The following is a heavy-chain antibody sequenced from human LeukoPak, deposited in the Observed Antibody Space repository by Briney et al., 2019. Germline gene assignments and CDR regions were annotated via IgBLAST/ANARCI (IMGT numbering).Heavy chain of an antibody. CDR3: ARDSGRRTYYYDSSGYH. J-gene: IGHJ4*02. CDR2: ISAYNGNT. D-gene: IGHD3-22*01. Sequence: ASVKVSCKASGYTFTSYGISWVRQAPGQGLEWMGWISAYNGNTNYAQKLQGRVTMTTDTSMSTAYMELRSLRSDDTAVYYCARDSGRRTYYYDSSGYHWGQGTLVTVSS. CDR1: GYTFTSYG. V-gene: IGHV1-18*01.